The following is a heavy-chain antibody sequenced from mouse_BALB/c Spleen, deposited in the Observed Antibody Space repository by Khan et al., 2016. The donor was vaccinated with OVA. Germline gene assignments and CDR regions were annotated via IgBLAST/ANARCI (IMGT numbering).Heavy chain of an antibody. CDR3: ARGTFDY. CDR1: GYSFTTYY. D-gene: IGHD3-3*01. Sequence: VQLQQSGPELMKPGASVNISCKASGYSFTTYYIHWVKQSRGKSLEWIGYIDPFNTGTDYNQKFKGQATLTVDKSSNTAYMHLTILTSEDSAVYYCARGTFDYRGQGTLVTVSA. CDR2: IDPFNTGT. V-gene: IGHV1S135*01. J-gene: IGHJ3*01.